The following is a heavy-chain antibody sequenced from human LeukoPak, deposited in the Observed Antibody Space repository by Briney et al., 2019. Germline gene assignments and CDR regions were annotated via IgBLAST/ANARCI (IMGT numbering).Heavy chain of an antibody. V-gene: IGHV1-8*01. CDR1: GGTFTSYD. J-gene: IGHJ5*02. CDR3: ASTQRVGILYWWFDP. CDR2: MNPNSGNT. Sequence: GASVKVSCKASGGTFTSYDINWVRQATGQGLEWMGWMNPNSGNTGYAQKFQGRVTMTRNISISTAYMELSSLRSEDTAVYYCASTQRVGILYWWFDPWGQGTLVTVSS. D-gene: IGHD3-3*01.